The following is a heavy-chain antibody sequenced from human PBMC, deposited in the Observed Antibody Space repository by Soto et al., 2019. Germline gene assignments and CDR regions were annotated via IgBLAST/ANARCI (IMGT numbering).Heavy chain of an antibody. V-gene: IGHV1-69*06. D-gene: IGHD3-3*01. CDR3: NRGSEYDFWSGYL. CDR1: GGTSTRYA. CDR2: IVPMFGTS. Sequence: QERLVQSGAEVRKPGSSVKVSCKVTGGTSTRYAINWVRQAPGQGLEWMGGIVPMFGTSKYAQKFQGRVTITADTSTNIAYMELRSLKSEDTAVYYCNRGSEYDFWSGYLWGQGTLVYVSS. J-gene: IGHJ4*02.